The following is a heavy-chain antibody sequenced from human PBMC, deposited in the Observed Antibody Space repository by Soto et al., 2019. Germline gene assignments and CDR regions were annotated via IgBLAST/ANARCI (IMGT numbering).Heavy chain of an antibody. CDR2: IRSFDYRT. V-gene: IGHV3-23*01. CDR3: AKDVESGWYEAFDY. D-gene: IGHD6-19*01. Sequence: HPGGSLRLSCTASGFAFSQYGMSWVRQAPGKGLEWVSSIRSFDYRTNYADSVKGRFTISRDNSKSTLSLQMNSLRAEDTAVYYCAKDVESGWYEAFDYWGPGTLVTVSS. J-gene: IGHJ4*02. CDR1: GFAFSQYG.